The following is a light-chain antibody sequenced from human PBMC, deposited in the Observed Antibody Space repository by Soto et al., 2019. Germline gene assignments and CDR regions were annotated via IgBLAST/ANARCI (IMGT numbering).Light chain of an antibody. CDR1: QSVLYSSNNKNY. J-gene: IGKJ1*01. Sequence: DIVMTQSPDSLAVSLGERATINCKSSQSVLYSSNNKNYLAWYQQKPGQPPRLLIYGASSRATGIPDRFSGSGSGTDFTLTISRLEPEDFAVYYCQQYGSCWTFGQGTKVEIK. V-gene: IGKV4-1*01. CDR2: GAS. CDR3: QQYGSCWT.